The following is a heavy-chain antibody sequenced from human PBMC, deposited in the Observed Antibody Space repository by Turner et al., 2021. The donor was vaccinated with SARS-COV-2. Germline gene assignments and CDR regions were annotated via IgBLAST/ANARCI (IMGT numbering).Heavy chain of an antibody. CDR2: IYSGGST. V-gene: IGHV3-53*01. Sequence: EVQLVESGGGFIQPGGSLRLSCAASGLTVSSNYMTWVRQAPGKGLEWVSVIYSGGSTYYADSVKGRFTISRDNSKNTLYLQMNSLRDEDTAVYYCARDLCYYGMDVWGQGTTVTVSS. J-gene: IGHJ6*02. CDR1: GLTVSSNY. CDR3: ARDLCYYGMDV.